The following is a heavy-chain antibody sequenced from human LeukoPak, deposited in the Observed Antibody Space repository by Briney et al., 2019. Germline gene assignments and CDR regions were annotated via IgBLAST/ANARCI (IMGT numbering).Heavy chain of an antibody. D-gene: IGHD1-26*01. CDR1: GFTISSHW. J-gene: IGHJ4*02. CDR2: INTDGSTT. V-gene: IGHV3-74*01. Sequence: AGGSLRLSCAASGFTISSHWMHWVRQSPEKGLAWVSRINTDGSTTNYADSVKGRFTVSRDNAKNSLYLQMNSLRAEDTAVYYCAREDEHHRYSGSYYYFDYWGQGTLVTVSS. CDR3: AREDEHHRYSGSYYYFDY.